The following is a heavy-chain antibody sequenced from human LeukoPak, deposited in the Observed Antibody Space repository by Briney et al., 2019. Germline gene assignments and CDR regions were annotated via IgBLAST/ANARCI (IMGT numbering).Heavy chain of an antibody. D-gene: IGHD3-22*01. J-gene: IGHJ5*01. CDR3: ARQSGHYFDGNKYWFNWFDS. CDR2: ISYSGTT. V-gene: IGHV4-59*08. Sequence: SETLSLTCTVSGDSIRPYSWSWIRQPPGKGLEWIGYISYSGTTMYNPSLKSRATISLETSKSQFFLNLSPVTAADTAIYYCARQSGHYFDGNKYWFNWFDSWGRGTLVTVSS. CDR1: GDSIRPYS.